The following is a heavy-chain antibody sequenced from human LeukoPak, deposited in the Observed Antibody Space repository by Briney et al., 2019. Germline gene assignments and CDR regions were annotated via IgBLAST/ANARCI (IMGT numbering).Heavy chain of an antibody. CDR2: IYSGGST. V-gene: IGHV3-53*01. Sequence: GGSLRLSCAASGFTVSSNYMSWVRQAPGKGPEWVSVIYSGGSTYYADSVKGRFTISRDNSKNTLYLQMNSLRAEDTAVYYCARAAAGDGSEFDPWGQGTLVTVSS. D-gene: IGHD7-27*01. J-gene: IGHJ5*02. CDR1: GFTVSSNY. CDR3: ARAAAGDGSEFDP.